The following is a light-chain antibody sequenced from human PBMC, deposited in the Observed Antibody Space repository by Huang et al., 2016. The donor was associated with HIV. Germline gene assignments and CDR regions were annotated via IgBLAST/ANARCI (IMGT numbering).Light chain of an antibody. CDR1: QSVTSN. V-gene: IGKV3-15*01. J-gene: IGKJ5*01. CDR2: DAS. CDR3: QQYHALPPIT. Sequence: EIVMTQSPATLSVSPGERATLSCRASQSVTSNLAWYQQKPGQAPRLLIYDASTGATGIPARFSGSGSGTEFTLTISSLQSEDFAVYYCQQYHALPPITFGQGTRLEIK.